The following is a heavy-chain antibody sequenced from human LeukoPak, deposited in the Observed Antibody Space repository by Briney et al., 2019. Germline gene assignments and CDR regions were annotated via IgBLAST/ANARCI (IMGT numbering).Heavy chain of an antibody. CDR1: GGSISNYY. Sequence: PSETVSLTCTVSGGSISNYYWSWNRQPPGKGLEWIGYIYYSGSTYYNPSLRSRVTISEETCKKQFSLNRNSVTAADTAVYYCARALSGTYGLFQHWGQATLLTVSS. J-gene: IGHJ1*01. CDR2: IYYSGST. V-gene: IGHV4-59*01. CDR3: ARALSGTYGLFQH. D-gene: IGHD1-26*01.